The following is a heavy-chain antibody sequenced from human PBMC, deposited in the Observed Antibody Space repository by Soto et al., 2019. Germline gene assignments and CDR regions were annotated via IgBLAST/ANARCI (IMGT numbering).Heavy chain of an antibody. Sequence: QVQLVQSGAEVKKPGASVKVSCKASGYTFTSYGISWVRQAPGQGLEWMGWISAYNGNTNYAQKLQGRVTMTTDTSTSTAYTELRSPRSDGTAVCSCARDGHGGAAVVYWGQGTLVTVSS. CDR1: GYTFTSYG. V-gene: IGHV1-18*01. CDR3: ARDGHGGAAVVY. D-gene: IGHD5-18*01. CDR2: ISAYNGNT. J-gene: IGHJ4*02.